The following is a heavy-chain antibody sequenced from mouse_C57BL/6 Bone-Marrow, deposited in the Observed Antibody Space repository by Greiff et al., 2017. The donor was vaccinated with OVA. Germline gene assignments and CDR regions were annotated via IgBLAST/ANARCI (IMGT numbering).Heavy chain of an antibody. CDR1: GFTFSSYG. D-gene: IGHD1-1*01. J-gene: IGHJ2*01. CDR2: ISSGGSYT. V-gene: IGHV5-6*01. CDR3: ARHYGRYFDY. Sequence: EVKLVESGGDLVKPGGSLKLSCAASGFTFSSYGMSWVRQTPDKRLEWVATISSGGSYTYYPDSVKGRFTISRDNAKNTLYLQMSRLKSEDTAMYYCARHYGRYFDYWGQGTTLTVSS.